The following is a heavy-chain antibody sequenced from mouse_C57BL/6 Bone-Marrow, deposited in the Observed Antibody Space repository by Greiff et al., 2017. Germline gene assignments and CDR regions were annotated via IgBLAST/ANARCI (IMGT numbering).Heavy chain of an antibody. V-gene: IGHV1-54*01. CDR1: GYAFTNYL. D-gene: IGHD1-1*01. Sequence: VKLMESGAELVRPGTSVKVSCKASGYAFTNYLIEWVKQRPGQGLEWIGVINPGSGGTNYNEKFKGKATLTADKSSSTAYMQLSSLTSEDSAVYFCARDLPIYYYGSSYGGWYFDVWGTGTTVTVAS. CDR2: INPGSGGT. CDR3: ARDLPIYYYGSSYGGWYFDV. J-gene: IGHJ1*03.